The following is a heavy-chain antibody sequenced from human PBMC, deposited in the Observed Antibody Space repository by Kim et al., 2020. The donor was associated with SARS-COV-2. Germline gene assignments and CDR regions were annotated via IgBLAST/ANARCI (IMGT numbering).Heavy chain of an antibody. V-gene: IGHV3-11*03. J-gene: IGHJ3*02. Sequence: YADSVKGRFTISRDNAKNSLYLQMNSLRAEDTAVYYCARHQGVIIRAFDIWGQGTMVTVSS. D-gene: IGHD3-10*01. CDR3: ARHQGVIIRAFDI.